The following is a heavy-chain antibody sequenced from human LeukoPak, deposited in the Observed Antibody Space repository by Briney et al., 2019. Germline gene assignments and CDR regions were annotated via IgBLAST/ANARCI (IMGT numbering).Heavy chain of an antibody. CDR2: ISYDGSNK. CDR1: GCTFSSYA. D-gene: IGHD3-10*01. CDR3: ARENYGSGSYSY. J-gene: IGHJ4*02. V-gene: IGHV3-30-3*01. Sequence: PGGSLRLSCACSGCTFSSYAMHWVRQAPGKGLDWVAVISYDGSNKYYEDCVKGRFTISRHNSKNTLYLEMTGVRAEDTAVYYCARENYGSGSYSYWGQGTLVTVSS.